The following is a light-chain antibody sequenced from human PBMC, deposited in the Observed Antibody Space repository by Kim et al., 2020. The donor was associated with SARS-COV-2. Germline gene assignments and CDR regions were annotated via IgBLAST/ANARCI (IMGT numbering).Light chain of an antibody. CDR1: SSDIGSYKL. CDR2: EVT. V-gene: IGLV2-23*02. Sequence: QSVLTQPASVSGSPGQSITISCTGTSSDIGSYKLVSWYQQEAGKAPRLMIYEVTKRPSGISDRFSGAKSGNTASLTISGLRAEDEADYFCSSYAGSRFMVFGGGTQLTVL. J-gene: IGLJ2*01. CDR3: SSYAGSRFMV.